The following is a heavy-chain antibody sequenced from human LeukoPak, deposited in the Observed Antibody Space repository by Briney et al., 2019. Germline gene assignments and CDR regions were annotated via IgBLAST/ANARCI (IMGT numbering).Heavy chain of an antibody. D-gene: IGHD2-2*01. V-gene: IGHV3-21*01. J-gene: IGHJ5*02. CDR1: GFTFSSYS. CDR2: ISSGSSYI. Sequence: PGGSLRLSCAASGFTFSSYSMNWVRQAPGKGLEWVSSISSGSSYIYYADSMKGRFTISRDNAKNSLYLQMNSLRAEDTAVYYCARGYCSSTSCSPNTWGQGTLVTVSS. CDR3: ARGYCSSTSCSPNT.